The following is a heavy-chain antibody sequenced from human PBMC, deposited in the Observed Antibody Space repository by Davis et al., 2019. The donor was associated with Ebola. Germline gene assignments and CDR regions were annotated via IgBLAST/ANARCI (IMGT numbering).Heavy chain of an antibody. CDR3: ARGRGRFGELIKNWFDP. J-gene: IGHJ5*02. Sequence: ASVKVSCKASGYTFTSYAMHWVRQAPGQRLEWMGWINAGNGNTKYSQKFQGRVTMTRDTSISTAYMELSRLRSDDTAVYYCARGRGRFGELIKNWFDPWGQGTLVTVSS. CDR1: GYTFTSYA. CDR2: INAGNGNT. V-gene: IGHV1-3*01. D-gene: IGHD3-10*01.